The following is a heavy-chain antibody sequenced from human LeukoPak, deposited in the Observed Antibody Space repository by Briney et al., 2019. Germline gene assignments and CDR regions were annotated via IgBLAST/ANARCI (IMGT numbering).Heavy chain of an antibody. J-gene: IGHJ6*03. Sequence: SETLSLTCTVSGDSISSGSFYWSWIRQAAGKGLEWIGRVSSSGRTTYNPSLKSRVTISVDTSKNQFSLKLSSVTAADTAVYYCARNHYYYYMDVWGKGTTVTISS. V-gene: IGHV4-61*10. CDR1: GDSISSGSFY. CDR2: VSSSGRT. CDR3: ARNHYYYYMDV.